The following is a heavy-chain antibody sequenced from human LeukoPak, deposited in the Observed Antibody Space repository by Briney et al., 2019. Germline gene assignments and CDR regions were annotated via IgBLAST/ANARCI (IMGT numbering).Heavy chain of an antibody. Sequence: PGGSLRLSCAASGFTVSSNYMSWVRQAPGKGLEWVANIKHDGSEKYYVDSVKGRFTISRDNAKNTLYLQMNSLRAEDTAVYYCAKLPGGVDSSGYPFDYWGQGTLVTVSS. D-gene: IGHD3-22*01. CDR1: GFTVSSNY. CDR2: IKHDGSEK. V-gene: IGHV3-7*03. CDR3: AKLPGGVDSSGYPFDY. J-gene: IGHJ4*02.